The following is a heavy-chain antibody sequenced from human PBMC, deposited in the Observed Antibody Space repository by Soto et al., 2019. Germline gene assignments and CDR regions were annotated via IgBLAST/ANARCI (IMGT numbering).Heavy chain of an antibody. V-gene: IGHV3-23*01. CDR2: IGGRGNSA. D-gene: IGHD5-12*01. CDR1: GFIFTNYA. Sequence: GGSLRLSCAASGFIFTNYAMNWVRQAPGKGLEWVSVIGGRGNSAYYADSVQGRFTISRDNSKNTLSLQMSSLTADDTAISYCVRAARGSFEFWGRGTMVTVSS. CDR3: VRAARGSFEF. J-gene: IGHJ3*01.